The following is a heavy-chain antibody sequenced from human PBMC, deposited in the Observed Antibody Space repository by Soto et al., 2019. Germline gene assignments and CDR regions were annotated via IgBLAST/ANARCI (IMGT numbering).Heavy chain of an antibody. CDR2: IIPILGIA. Sequence: QVQLVQSGAEVKKPGSSVKVSCKASGGTFSSYTISWVRQAPGQGLECMGRIIPILGIANYAQKFQGRVTITADKSTSTAYMELSSLRSEDTAVYYCARTSIAARDAFDIWGQGTMVTVSS. CDR1: GGTFSSYT. J-gene: IGHJ3*02. D-gene: IGHD6-6*01. V-gene: IGHV1-69*02. CDR3: ARTSIAARDAFDI.